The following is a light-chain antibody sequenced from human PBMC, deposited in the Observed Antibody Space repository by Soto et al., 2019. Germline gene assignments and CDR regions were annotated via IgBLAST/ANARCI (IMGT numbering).Light chain of an antibody. CDR3: QQYYTTPTWT. V-gene: IGKV4-1*01. Sequence: DIVMTQSPDSLAVSLGERATINCKSSQSVLYNSNNKNYLAWYQQKPGQPPKLLIYWASTLESGVPDRFSGSGSGTDFSLTITSLQAEDVAVYYCQQYYTTPTWTFGQGTKVEIK. CDR1: QSVLYNSNNKNY. CDR2: WAS. J-gene: IGKJ1*01.